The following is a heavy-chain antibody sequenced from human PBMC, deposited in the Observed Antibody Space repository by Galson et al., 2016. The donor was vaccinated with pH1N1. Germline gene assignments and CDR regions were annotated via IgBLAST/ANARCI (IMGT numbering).Heavy chain of an antibody. D-gene: IGHD5-12*01. CDR1: GFTFSSYS. V-gene: IGHV3-21*04. CDR3: ARLKWPGMGSDY. Sequence: SLRLSCAASGFTFSSYSMNRVRQAPGKGLEWVASISSNGADTYYRDSMKGRFTISRDSAKSSVYLQMNSLRVEDTAVYYCARLKWPGMGSDYWGQGTVVTVSS. J-gene: IGHJ4*02. CDR2: ISSNGADT.